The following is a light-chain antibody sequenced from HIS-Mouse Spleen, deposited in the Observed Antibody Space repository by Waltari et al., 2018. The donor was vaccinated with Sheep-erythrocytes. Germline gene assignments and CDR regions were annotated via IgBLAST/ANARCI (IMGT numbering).Light chain of an antibody. CDR1: KLGDKY. CDR3: QAWDSSTAWV. J-gene: IGLJ3*02. V-gene: IGLV3-1*01. Sequence: SYELTQPPSVSVSPGQTASITCSGDKLGDKYACWYQQKPGQSPVLVIYQDSKRPSGIRDQFSGSNSGNTAPLTISGTQAMDEADYYCQAWDSSTAWVFGGGTKLTVL. CDR2: QDS.